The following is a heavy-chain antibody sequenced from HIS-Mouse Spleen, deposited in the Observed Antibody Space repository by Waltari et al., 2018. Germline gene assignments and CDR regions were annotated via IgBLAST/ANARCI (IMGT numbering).Heavy chain of an antibody. V-gene: IGHV2-70*15. D-gene: IGHD6-19*01. CDR1: GFSLSTSGMF. Sequence: QVTVRESGPALVKPTQTLTLTCTFSGFSLSTSGMFVSWIRQPPGKDLEWLARIDWDDDKYYSTSLKTRLTISKATSKNQVVLTMTNMDPVDTATYYCARIAEGYSSGWYAFDYWGQGTLVTVSS. CDR2: IDWDDDK. CDR3: ARIAEGYSSGWYAFDY. J-gene: IGHJ4*02.